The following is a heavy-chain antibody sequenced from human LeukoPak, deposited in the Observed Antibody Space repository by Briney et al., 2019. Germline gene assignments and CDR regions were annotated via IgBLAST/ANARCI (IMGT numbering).Heavy chain of an antibody. V-gene: IGHV3-30*04. CDR3: ARDSRTAYGMDV. CDR1: GFTFSSYA. J-gene: IGHJ6*02. CDR2: ISYDGSNK. Sequence: GGSLRLSCAASGFTFSSYAMHWVRQAPGKGLEWVAVISYDGSNKYYADSVKGRFTISRDNSKNTLYLQMNSLRADDTAVYYCARDSRTAYGMDVWGQGTTVTVSS. D-gene: IGHD1-14*01.